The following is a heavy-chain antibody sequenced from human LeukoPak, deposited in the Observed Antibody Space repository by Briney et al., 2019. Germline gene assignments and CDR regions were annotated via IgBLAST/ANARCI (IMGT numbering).Heavy chain of an antibody. D-gene: IGHD6-25*01. Sequence: SETLSLTCTVSGGSISSYYWSWIRQPAGKGLEWIGRIYTSGSTNYNPSLKSRVTMSVDTSKNQFSLKLSSVTAADTAVYYCARVKRLDQTPYYYHYMDVWGKGTTVTVSS. J-gene: IGHJ6*03. CDR3: ARVKRLDQTPYYYHYMDV. CDR1: GGSISSYY. V-gene: IGHV4-4*07. CDR2: IYTSGST.